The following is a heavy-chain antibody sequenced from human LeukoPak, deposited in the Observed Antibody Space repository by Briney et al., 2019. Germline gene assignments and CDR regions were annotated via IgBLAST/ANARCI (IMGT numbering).Heavy chain of an antibody. CDR1: GDSVSRNSVP. CDR3: ARGDDFDY. V-gene: IGHV6-1*01. D-gene: IGHD3-16*01. CDR2: TYYRSKWYN. Sequence: SQTLSLTCAISGDSVSRNSVPWNWIRRSPSRGLEWLGRTYYRSKWYNDYALSVKSRITITPDTSKNQFSLQLKSVTPEDTALYYCARGDDFDYWGQGTLVTVSS. J-gene: IGHJ4*02.